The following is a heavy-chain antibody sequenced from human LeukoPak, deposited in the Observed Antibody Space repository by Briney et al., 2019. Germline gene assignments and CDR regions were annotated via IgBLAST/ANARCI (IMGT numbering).Heavy chain of an antibody. CDR3: AREGMVRGVIIPMDV. V-gene: IGHV4-4*02. J-gene: IGHJ6*03. CDR2: IYHSGST. D-gene: IGHD3-10*01. CDR1: GGSISSSNW. Sequence: SGTLSLTCAVSGGSISSSNWWSWVRQPPGKGLEWIGEIYHSGSTNYNPSLKSRVTISVDKSKNQFSLKLSSVTAADTAVYYCAREGMVRGVIIPMDVWGKGTTVTVSS.